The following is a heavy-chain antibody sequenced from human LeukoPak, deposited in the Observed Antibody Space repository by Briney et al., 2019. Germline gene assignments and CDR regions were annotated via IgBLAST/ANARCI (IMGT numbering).Heavy chain of an antibody. D-gene: IGHD1-26*01. CDR3: ARDTPGESIVGATRVFDY. Sequence: ASVKVSCKASGYTFTSYGISWVRQAPGQGLEWMGWISAYNGNTNYAQKFQGRVTITADKSTSTAYMELSSLRSEDTAVYYCARDTPGESIVGATRVFDYWGQGTLVTVSS. CDR1: GYTFTSYG. J-gene: IGHJ4*02. V-gene: IGHV1-18*01. CDR2: ISAYNGNT.